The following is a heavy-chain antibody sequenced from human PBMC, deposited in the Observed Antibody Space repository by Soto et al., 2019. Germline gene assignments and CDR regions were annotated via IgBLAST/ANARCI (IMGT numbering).Heavy chain of an antibody. V-gene: IGHV5-51*01. CDR3: ASRKITSDAFDF. J-gene: IGHJ3*01. Sequence: PGESLTLSCKGFGYNFAYYWIAWVRLMPGKGLEWMGIVHPGDSDTRYNPSFQGQVTISADKSISTAFLQWSSLKASDSAMYYCASRKITSDAFDFWGQGTMVTVSS. D-gene: IGHD1-1*01. CDR1: GYNFAYYW. CDR2: VHPGDSDT.